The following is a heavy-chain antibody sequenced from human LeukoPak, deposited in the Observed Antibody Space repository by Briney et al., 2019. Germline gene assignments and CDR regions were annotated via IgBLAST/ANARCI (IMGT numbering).Heavy chain of an antibody. CDR3: ARVTYSSSSMSLDAFDI. D-gene: IGHD6-6*01. Sequence: PSETLSLTCIVSGGSMRSYSWSWIRQPAGKGLEWIGRIYTSGSTNYNPSLRSRVTMSVDTSQNQFSLRLSSVTAADTAVYYCARVTYSSSSMSLDAFDIWGQGTMVTVSS. CDR1: GGSMRSYS. CDR2: IYTSGST. J-gene: IGHJ3*02. V-gene: IGHV4-4*07.